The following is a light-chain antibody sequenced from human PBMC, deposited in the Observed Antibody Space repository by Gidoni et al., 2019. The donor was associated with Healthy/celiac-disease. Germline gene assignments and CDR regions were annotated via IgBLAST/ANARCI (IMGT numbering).Light chain of an antibody. CDR1: SSDVGGFTY. V-gene: IGLV2-14*01. CDR3: SSYTSSSTVV. J-gene: IGLJ2*01. CDR2: DVS. Sequence: QSALTQPASVSGSPGQSITISCTGTSSDVGGFTYVPGYQQHPGKATKLMIYDVSNRPSGVSNRFSGSKSGNTASLTISGLQAEDEADYYCSSYTSSSTVVFGGETKLTVL.